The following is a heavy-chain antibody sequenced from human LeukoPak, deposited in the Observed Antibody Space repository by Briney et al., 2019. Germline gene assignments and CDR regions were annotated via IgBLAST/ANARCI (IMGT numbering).Heavy chain of an antibody. J-gene: IGHJ6*03. CDR1: GYRFTTHW. Sequence: GESLKISCTGSGYRFTTHWIAWVRQMPGKGLEWLGIIYPGDSDTRYSPSFQGQVTISADKSISTTYLQWSSLKASDTAMYYCARHGGSTGGSSYYYYMDVWGKGTTVTVSS. D-gene: IGHD6-6*01. CDR2: IYPGDSDT. V-gene: IGHV5-51*01. CDR3: ARHGGSTGGSSYYYYMDV.